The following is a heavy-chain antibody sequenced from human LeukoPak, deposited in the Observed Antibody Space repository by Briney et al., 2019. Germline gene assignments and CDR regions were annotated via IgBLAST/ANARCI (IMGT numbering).Heavy chain of an antibody. J-gene: IGHJ4*02. Sequence: SVKVSCEASGGTFSSYAISWVRQAPGQGLEWMGGIIPIFGTANYAQKFQGRVTITADKSTSTAYMELSSLRSEDTAVYYCASGWGDRDYFDYWGQGTLVTVSS. V-gene: IGHV1-69*06. D-gene: IGHD3-10*01. CDR2: IIPIFGTA. CDR3: ASGWGDRDYFDY. CDR1: GGTFSSYA.